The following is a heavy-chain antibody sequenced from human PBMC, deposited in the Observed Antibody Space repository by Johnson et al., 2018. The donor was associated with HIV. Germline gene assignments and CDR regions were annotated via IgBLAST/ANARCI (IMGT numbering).Heavy chain of an antibody. D-gene: IGHD4-23*01. CDR1: GFTFTNAW. CDR2: IKSKTDGGTT. V-gene: IGHV3-15*01. CDR3: TTDLGVVGGFDI. J-gene: IGHJ3*02. Sequence: VQLVESGGGLVKPGGSLRLSCVASGFTFTNAWMSWVRQAPGKGLEWVGRIKSKTDGGTTDYAEPVKGRFTISRDDSKTTLFLQMNSLKIEDTAVYYCTTDLGVVGGFDIWGQGTMVTVSS.